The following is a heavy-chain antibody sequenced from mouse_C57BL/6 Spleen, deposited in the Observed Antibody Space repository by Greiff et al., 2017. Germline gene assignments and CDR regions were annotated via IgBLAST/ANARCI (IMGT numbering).Heavy chain of an antibody. CDR3: ARNPHYAMDY. J-gene: IGHJ4*01. CDR1: GYTFTSYW. CDR2: IYPGSGST. V-gene: IGHV1-55*01. Sequence: VQLQQPGAELVKPGASVKMSCKASGYTFTSYWITWVKQRPGQGLEWIGDIYPGSGSTNYNEKFKSKATLTVDKSSSTAYMQLSSLTSEDSAVYYCARNPHYAMDYWGQGTSVTVSS.